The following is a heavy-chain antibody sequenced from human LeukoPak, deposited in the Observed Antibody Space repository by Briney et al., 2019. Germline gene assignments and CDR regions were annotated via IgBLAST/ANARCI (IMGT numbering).Heavy chain of an antibody. J-gene: IGHJ4*02. CDR3: ARRSPAYCGGDCHLDY. CDR1: GYTITSYY. Sequence: ASVKVSCKASGYTITSYYLFWVRQAPGQGLEWMGIINPSGGSTSYAQKLQGRVTMTRDTSTSTVYMELSSLRSEDTAVYYCARRSPAYCGGDCHLDYWGQGTLVTVSS. V-gene: IGHV1-46*01. D-gene: IGHD2-21*02. CDR2: INPSGGST.